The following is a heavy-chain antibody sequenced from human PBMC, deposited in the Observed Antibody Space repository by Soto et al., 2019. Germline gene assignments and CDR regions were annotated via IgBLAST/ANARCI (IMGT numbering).Heavy chain of an antibody. D-gene: IGHD6-19*01. Sequence: LSLSCAASRFNFSAYGMHCVRQAPGKGLEWVAGISYDGVNKFYSASMKGRLTVSRDNAKNTFYLQMNSLRPADTALYYCAKARYASGWSGLDTWGQGALVTVSS. J-gene: IGHJ5*02. V-gene: IGHV3-30*18. CDR1: RFNFSAYG. CDR3: AKARYASGWSGLDT. CDR2: ISYDGVNK.